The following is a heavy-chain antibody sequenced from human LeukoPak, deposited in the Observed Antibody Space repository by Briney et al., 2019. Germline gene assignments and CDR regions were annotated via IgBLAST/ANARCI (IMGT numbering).Heavy chain of an antibody. D-gene: IGHD3-10*02. CDR1: GFTVSSNY. CDR2: ISNGGGAT. Sequence: PGGSLRLSCAASGFTVSSNYMSWVRQIPGKGLEWVASISNGGGATYYVDSVRGRFTISRDDAKNSLFLQMNGLRSDDTAVYYCTRENYVPYSWGQGTLVTVSS. CDR3: TRENYVPYS. V-gene: IGHV3-7*03. J-gene: IGHJ5*02.